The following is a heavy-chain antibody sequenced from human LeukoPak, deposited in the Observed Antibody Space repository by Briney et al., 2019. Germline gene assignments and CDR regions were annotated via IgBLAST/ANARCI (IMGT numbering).Heavy chain of an antibody. Sequence: SETLSLTCTVSGGSISSGGYYWIRQPAGKGLEWIGRTGTSGSTNYNPSLKSRITISLDTSKNQFSLKLSSVTAADTAVYYCARENYYDSSGNDYWGQGTLVTVSS. V-gene: IGHV4-61*02. J-gene: IGHJ4*02. CDR1: GGSISSGG. D-gene: IGHD3-22*01. CDR3: ARENYYDSSGNDY. CDR2: TGTSGST.